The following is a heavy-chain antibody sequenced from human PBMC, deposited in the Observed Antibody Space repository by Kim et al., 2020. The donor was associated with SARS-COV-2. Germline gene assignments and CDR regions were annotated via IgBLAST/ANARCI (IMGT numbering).Heavy chain of an antibody. CDR3: ARENFGSGKYAFDI. D-gene: IGHD3-10*01. Sequence: YTPSLRSRVFISVDTSNNQFSLKLSSVTAADTVVYYCARENFGSGKYAFDIWGRGTMVTVSS. J-gene: IGHJ3*02. V-gene: IGHV4-30-2*05.